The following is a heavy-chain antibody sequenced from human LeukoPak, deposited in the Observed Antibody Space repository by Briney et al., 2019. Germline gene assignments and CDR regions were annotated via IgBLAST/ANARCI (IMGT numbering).Heavy chain of an antibody. V-gene: IGHV3-7*03. Sequence: GGSLRLSCAASGFTFSTYWMSWVRQAPGKGLEWVANIKQDGSEKYYVDSVKGRFTISRDDSKNTLYLQMNSLRTEDTAVYYCVSGVDYWGQGTLVTVSS. D-gene: IGHD6-25*01. CDR1: GFTFSTYW. CDR3: VSGVDY. J-gene: IGHJ4*02. CDR2: IKQDGSEK.